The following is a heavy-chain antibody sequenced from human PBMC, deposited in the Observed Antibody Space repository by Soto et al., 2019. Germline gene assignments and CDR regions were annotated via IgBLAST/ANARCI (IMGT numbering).Heavy chain of an antibody. J-gene: IGHJ3*02. CDR2: INDSGTT. Sequence: QVQLQQWGAGLLKPSETLSLMCAVSGGSLNDYYWCWIRQPPGKGLEWIGEINDSGTTNYNPSLKSRATISVDTSKNQFSLKLSSVTAADTAVYYCARDAGIAARLTDAFDIWGQGTMVTVSS. V-gene: IGHV4-34*01. D-gene: IGHD6-6*01. CDR3: ARDAGIAARLTDAFDI. CDR1: GGSLNDYY.